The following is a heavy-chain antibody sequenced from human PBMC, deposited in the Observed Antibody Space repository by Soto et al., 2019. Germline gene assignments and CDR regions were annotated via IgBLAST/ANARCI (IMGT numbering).Heavy chain of an antibody. CDR1: GFTYSTYT. D-gene: IGHD3-16*02. CDR3: AKDRVRWGKLSLLGFFAF. Sequence: SLRLSCAASGFTYSTYTMHWVRQAPGKGLEWVAVISYDGNNKFYADSVKGRFTISRDNTKNTLYVQMDSLRAEDTAVYYCAKDRVRWGKLSLLGFFAFWGQGTLVTVSS. CDR2: ISYDGNNK. J-gene: IGHJ4*02. V-gene: IGHV3-30-3*01.